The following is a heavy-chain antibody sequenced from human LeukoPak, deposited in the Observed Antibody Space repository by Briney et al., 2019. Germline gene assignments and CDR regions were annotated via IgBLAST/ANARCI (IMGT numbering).Heavy chain of an antibody. D-gene: IGHD6-19*01. V-gene: IGHV1-8*03. Sequence: ASVKVSCKASGYTFTSYGISWVRQAPGQGLEWVGWMNPNSGNTGYAQKFQGRVTISKNTSISTAYLELSSLRSEDTAVYYCARGTVAYYYYYYMDVWGKGTAVTVSS. CDR1: GYTFTSYG. J-gene: IGHJ6*03. CDR2: MNPNSGNT. CDR3: ARGTVAYYYYYYMDV.